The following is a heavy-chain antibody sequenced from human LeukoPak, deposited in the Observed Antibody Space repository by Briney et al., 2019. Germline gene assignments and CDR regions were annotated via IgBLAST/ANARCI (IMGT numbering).Heavy chain of an antibody. Sequence: GGSLRLSCAASGFTFSSYAMSWVRQAPGKGLEWVSAISGSGGSTYYADSVKGRFTISRDNSKNTLYLQMNSLRAEDTAVYYCAKGNSRLSGSWYDYWGQGTLVTVSS. J-gene: IGHJ4*02. CDR1: GFTFSSYA. V-gene: IGHV3-23*01. CDR2: ISGSGGST. CDR3: AKGNSRLSGSWYDY. D-gene: IGHD6-13*01.